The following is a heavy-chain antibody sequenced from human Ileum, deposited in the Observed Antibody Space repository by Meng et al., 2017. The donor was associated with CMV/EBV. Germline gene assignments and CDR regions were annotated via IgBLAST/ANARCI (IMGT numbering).Heavy chain of an antibody. CDR1: GFTFSSCA. V-gene: IGHV3-53*01. CDR2: IYSGGGT. J-gene: IGHJ4*02. Sequence: GESLKISCVASGFTFSSCAMHWVRQAPGKGLEWVSLIYSGGGTEYAAYVKGRFTISRDKSKNTLSLQMNSLRAEDTAMYYCARERGYDSSGYYGDFPPAFDYWGQGILVTVSS. D-gene: IGHD3-22*01. CDR3: ARERGYDSSGYYGDFPPAFDY.